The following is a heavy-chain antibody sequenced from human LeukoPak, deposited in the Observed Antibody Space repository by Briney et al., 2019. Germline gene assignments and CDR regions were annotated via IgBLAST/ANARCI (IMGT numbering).Heavy chain of an antibody. V-gene: IGHV3-7*01. J-gene: IGHJ4*02. Sequence: PGGSLSLSCAASGFTFSNYWMSWVRQAPGKGLEWVANIKEDGSEKYYVDSVKGRFTISRDTSKNTVYLQMNSLRAEDTAVYYCARVSSSSWYWEQWRHLDYWGQGTLVTVSS. CDR3: ARVSSSSWYWEQWRHLDY. D-gene: IGHD6-13*01. CDR1: GFTFSNYW. CDR2: IKEDGSEK.